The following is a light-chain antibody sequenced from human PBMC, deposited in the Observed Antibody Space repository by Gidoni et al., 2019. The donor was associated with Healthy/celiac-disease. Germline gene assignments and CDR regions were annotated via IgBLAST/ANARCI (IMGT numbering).Light chain of an antibody. V-gene: IGKV3-20*01. Sequence: EIVLTPSPGTLSLSPGERASLSCRASQSVGNSLAWYQQKPGQAPRLLISGASSRATGIPDRFTGTESGTDFTLAIDKLEPEDFAVYYCQQYVRIPYTFGQGTKVEIK. CDR1: QSVGNS. CDR3: QQYVRIPYT. CDR2: GAS. J-gene: IGKJ2*01.